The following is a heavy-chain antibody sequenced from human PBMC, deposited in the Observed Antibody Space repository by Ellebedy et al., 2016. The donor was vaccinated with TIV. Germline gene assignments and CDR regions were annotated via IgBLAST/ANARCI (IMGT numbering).Heavy chain of an antibody. CDR1: GFSLSNSF. CDR3: ARARLDWNWFDP. D-gene: IGHD3-9*01. CDR2: LTADGRST. Sequence: GGSLRLSXAASGFSLSNSFMSWIRQAPGKGLEWASTLTADGRSTYFADSVKGRFTISRDNSKNTVYLQMNSLRAEDTAVYYCARARLDWNWFDPWGQGTLVTVSS. V-gene: IGHV3-23*01. J-gene: IGHJ5*02.